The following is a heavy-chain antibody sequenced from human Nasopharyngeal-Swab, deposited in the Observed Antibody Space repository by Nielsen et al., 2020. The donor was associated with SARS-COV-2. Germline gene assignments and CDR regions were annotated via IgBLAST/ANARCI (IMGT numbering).Heavy chain of an antibody. Sequence: SCAASGFTFDDYAMHWVRQAPGKGLEWVSGISWNSGSIGYADSVKGRFTISRDNAKNSLYLQMNSLRAEDTALYYCAKDLRDGFLDYWGQGTLVTVSS. D-gene: IGHD5-24*01. CDR3: AKDLRDGFLDY. V-gene: IGHV3-9*01. CDR2: ISWNSGSI. CDR1: GFTFDDYA. J-gene: IGHJ4*02.